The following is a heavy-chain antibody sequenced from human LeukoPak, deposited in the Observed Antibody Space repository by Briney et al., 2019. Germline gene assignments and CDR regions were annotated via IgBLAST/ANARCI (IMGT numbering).Heavy chain of an antibody. J-gene: IGHJ5*02. CDR1: GFTFSSYS. CDR3: ARDTLIAAPKTGTVTRIGWFDT. V-gene: IGHV3-21*01. D-gene: IGHD6-13*01. Sequence: PGGSLRLSCAASGFTFSSYSMNWVRQAPGKGLEWVSSISSSSSYIYYADSVKGRFTISRDNAKNSLHLQMNSLRADDTAVYYCARDTLIAAPKTGTVTRIGWFDTWGQGTLVTVSS. CDR2: ISSSSSYI.